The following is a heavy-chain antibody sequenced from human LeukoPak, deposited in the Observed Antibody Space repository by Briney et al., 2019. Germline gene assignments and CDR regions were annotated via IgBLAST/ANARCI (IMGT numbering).Heavy chain of an antibody. CDR3: ARASQPDTAMVGNWFDP. Sequence: PSGTLSLTCAVSGGSISSSNWWSWVRQPPGKGLEWIGEIYHSGSTNYNPSLKSRVTISVDTSKNQFSLKLSSVTAADTAVYYCARASQPDTAMVGNWFDPWGQGTLVTVSS. D-gene: IGHD5-18*01. V-gene: IGHV4-4*02. J-gene: IGHJ5*02. CDR2: IYHSGST. CDR1: GGSISSSNW.